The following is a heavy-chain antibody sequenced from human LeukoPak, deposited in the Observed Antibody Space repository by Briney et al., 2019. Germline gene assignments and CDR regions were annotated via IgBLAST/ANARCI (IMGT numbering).Heavy chain of an antibody. Sequence: GGSLRLSCEASGFPLSSYSINCVRQAPGKGLEWFSYISASGGNIYYLDSVKGRFTVSRDNARKSLFLQMNNASVEDTAFYYCVRVKGTYFDYWGQGALVTVSS. CDR3: VRVKGTYFDY. D-gene: IGHD1-1*01. J-gene: IGHJ4*02. CDR1: GFPLSSYS. V-gene: IGHV3-48*01. CDR2: ISASGGNI.